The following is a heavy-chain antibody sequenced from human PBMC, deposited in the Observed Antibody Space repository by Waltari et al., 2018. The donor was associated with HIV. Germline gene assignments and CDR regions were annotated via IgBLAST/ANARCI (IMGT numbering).Heavy chain of an antibody. CDR3: AKDRSGYSYGGFDY. CDR1: GFTFSSYG. D-gene: IGHD5-18*01. CDR2: MSYDGSNK. V-gene: IGHV3-30*18. Sequence: QVQLVESGGGVVQPGRSLRLSCAASGFTFSSYGMHWVRQAAGEGVEWVEVMSYDGSNKDYEDSVKGRFTCSRENSKDTLHRQMNRLRAEDTAVYYCAKDRSGYSYGGFDYGGQGTLVTVSS. J-gene: IGHJ4*02.